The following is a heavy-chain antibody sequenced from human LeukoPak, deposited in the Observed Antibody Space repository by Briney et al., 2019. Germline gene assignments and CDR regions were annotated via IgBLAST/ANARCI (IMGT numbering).Heavy chain of an antibody. CDR3: ARGSGYSYASYWYFDL. J-gene: IGHJ2*01. V-gene: IGHV1-69*02. Sequence: SVKLSCKASGATFSIYTISWVRQAPGQGLEWMGRMMPILGIAYYAQNFQGRVTITVDKSTSTAYMQLSRLRSEDTAVYYCARGSGYSYASYWYFDLWGRGTLVTVSS. CDR2: MMPILGIA. D-gene: IGHD5-18*01. CDR1: GATFSIYT.